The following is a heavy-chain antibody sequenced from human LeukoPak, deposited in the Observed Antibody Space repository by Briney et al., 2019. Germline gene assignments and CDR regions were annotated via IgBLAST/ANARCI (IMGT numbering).Heavy chain of an antibody. J-gene: IGHJ4*02. CDR2: IYSSGST. V-gene: IGHV4-4*07. CDR1: GGSINSYY. D-gene: IGHD4-23*01. Sequence: PSETLSLTCTVSGGSINSYYWSWIRQPAGKGLEWIGRIYSSGSTNYNPSLKSRVSMPVDTSKNQFSLELTSVTAADTAVYYCARGGKATVVTMWGQGSLVTVSS. CDR3: ARGGKATVVTM.